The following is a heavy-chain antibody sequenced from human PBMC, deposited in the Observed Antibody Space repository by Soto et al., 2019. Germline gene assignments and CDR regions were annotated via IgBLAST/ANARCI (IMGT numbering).Heavy chain of an antibody. V-gene: IGHV1-46*03. CDR1: GYTFTSYY. CDR3: AREAVAAAFDY. Sequence: QVQLVQSGAEVKKPGASVKVSCKASGYTFTSYYMHWVRQAPGQGLEWMGIINPSGVSTSYAQKFQGRVTMTRDTSTSTVYMELSSLRSEDTTIYYCAREAVAAAFDYWGQGTLVTVSS. CDR2: INPSGVST. D-gene: IGHD2-15*01. J-gene: IGHJ4*02.